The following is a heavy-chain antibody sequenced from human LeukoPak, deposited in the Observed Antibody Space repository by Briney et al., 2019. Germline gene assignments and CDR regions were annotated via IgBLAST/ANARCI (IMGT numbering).Heavy chain of an antibody. CDR2: IKQDGSEK. Sequence: PGGSLRLSCAASGFTFSSYWMSWVRQAPGKGLEWVAYIKQDGSEKYYVDSVKGRFTISRDNAKNSLYLQMNSLRAEDTAVYYCARDAIITMVRGVPPQPSYYYYGMDVWGQGTTVTVSS. V-gene: IGHV3-7*03. CDR3: ARDAIITMVRGVPPQPSYYYYGMDV. D-gene: IGHD3-10*01. CDR1: GFTFSSYW. J-gene: IGHJ6*02.